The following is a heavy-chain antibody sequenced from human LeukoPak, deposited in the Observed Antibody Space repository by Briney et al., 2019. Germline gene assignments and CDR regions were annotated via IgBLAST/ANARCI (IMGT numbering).Heavy chain of an antibody. V-gene: IGHV4-30-4*08. CDR1: GGSISSGDYY. CDR2: IYYSGST. D-gene: IGHD5-18*01. J-gene: IGHJ1*01. CDR3: ARAQYRIQLWP. Sequence: SETLSLTCTVSGGSISSGDYYWSWIRQPPGKGLEWIGYIYYSGSTYYNPSLKSRVTISVDTSKNQFSLTLSSVTAADTAVYYCARAQYRIQLWPWGQGTLVTVSP.